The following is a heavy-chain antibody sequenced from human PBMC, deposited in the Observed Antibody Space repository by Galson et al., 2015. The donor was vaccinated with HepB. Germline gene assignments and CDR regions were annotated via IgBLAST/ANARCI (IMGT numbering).Heavy chain of an antibody. D-gene: IGHD3-10*01. CDR3: ARGIKEVTMVRGVAHFDY. J-gene: IGHJ4*02. CDR2: IYYSGST. Sequence: TLSLTCTVSGGSISSGGYYWSWIRQHPGKGLEWIGYIYYSGSTYYNPSLKSRVTISVDTSKNQFSLKLSSVTAADTAVYYCARGIKEVTMVRGVAHFDYWGQGTLVTVSS. CDR1: GGSISSGGYY. V-gene: IGHV4-31*03.